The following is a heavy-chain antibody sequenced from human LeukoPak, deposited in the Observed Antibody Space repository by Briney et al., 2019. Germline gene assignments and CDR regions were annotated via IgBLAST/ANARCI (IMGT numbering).Heavy chain of an antibody. J-gene: IGHJ5*02. V-gene: IGHV4-34*01. CDR1: GGSFSGYY. D-gene: IGHD2-8*01. CDR3: ARAEDYCTNGVCYRTGVNWFDP. CDR2: INHSGST. Sequence: PSETLSLTCAVYGGSFSGYYWSWIRQPPGKGLEWIGEINHSGSTNYNPSLKSRATISVDTSKNQFSLKLSSVTAADTAVYYCARAEDYCTNGVCYRTGVNWFDPWGQGTLVTVSS.